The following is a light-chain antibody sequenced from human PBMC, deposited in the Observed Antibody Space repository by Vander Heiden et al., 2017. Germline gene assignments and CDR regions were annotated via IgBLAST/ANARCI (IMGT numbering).Light chain of an antibody. CDR1: SANIGSNS. Sequence: QSVLTQPPSAPGTPGQRVTISCSGSSANIGSNSVNGYEQLPGTAPKLLTYSDNRRPSGVPYRCSGAKSGTSAALAISRVQTEDEADYYCAAWDDSLNGGVFGGGTKLTVL. J-gene: IGLJ2*01. CDR2: SDN. CDR3: AAWDDSLNGGV. V-gene: IGLV1-44*01.